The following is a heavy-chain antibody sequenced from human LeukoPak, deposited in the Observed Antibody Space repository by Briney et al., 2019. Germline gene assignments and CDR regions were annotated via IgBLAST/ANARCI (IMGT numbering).Heavy chain of an antibody. J-gene: IGHJ4*02. D-gene: IGHD3-10*01. Sequence: AGRSLRLSCAASGFTLIIFGLHWLHEAPGKGLEWVAFISHDGSIKYHADSVTGHLVISRDNSKNMLYLQMNSQRAEDTAVYYCAKDRWESSGSGSSLDYWGQGTLVTVST. V-gene: IGHV3-30*18. CDR1: GFTLIIFG. CDR3: AKDRWESSGSGSSLDY. CDR2: ISHDGSIK.